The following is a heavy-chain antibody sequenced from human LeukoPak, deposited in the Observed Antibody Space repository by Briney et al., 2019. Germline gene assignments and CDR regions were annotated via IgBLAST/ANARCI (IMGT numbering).Heavy chain of an antibody. CDR3: TRAPVGDWGDVFDI. CDR2: INRDESVT. CDR1: GFSFSSYW. Sequence: GGSLRLSCAASGFSFSSYWMHWVRQPPGKGLVWVARINRDESVTNYADSAKGRFAISRDNAKNTVYLQVNSLRAEDTAVYYCTRAPVGDWGDVFDIWGQGTMVTVSS. D-gene: IGHD1-26*01. J-gene: IGHJ3*02. V-gene: IGHV3-74*01.